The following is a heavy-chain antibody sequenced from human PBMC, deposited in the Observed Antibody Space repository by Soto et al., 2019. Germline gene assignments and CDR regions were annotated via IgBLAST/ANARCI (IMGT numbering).Heavy chain of an antibody. CDR2: IYYTGST. CDR1: GGSISDDTDY. CDR3: ARPKTIGAAAGKGWFDP. Sequence: SETLSLTCSVSGGSISDDTDYWGWIRQPPGKGLEWIGSIYYTGSTYYSPSLKGRLTISVDPSKNQFSLKLTYVTAADTAMYYCARPKTIGAAAGKGWFDPWGQGTLVTVSS. D-gene: IGHD6-13*01. V-gene: IGHV4-39*01. J-gene: IGHJ5*02.